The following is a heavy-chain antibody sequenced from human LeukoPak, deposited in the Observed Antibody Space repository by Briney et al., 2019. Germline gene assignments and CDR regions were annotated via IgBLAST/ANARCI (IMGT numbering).Heavy chain of an antibody. D-gene: IGHD1-1*01. CDR2: INPSGGST. CDR1: GYTFTSYY. Sequence: ASVKVSCQASGYTFTSYYIHWELHAPGQRRGGMGVINPSGGSTRYAQKFQGRVTMTGNPSTRTVYMELSSLTSDDSAVYYWARGTTDAYWGQGTPVTVSS. CDR3: ARGTTDAY. V-gene: IGHV1-46*01. J-gene: IGHJ4*02.